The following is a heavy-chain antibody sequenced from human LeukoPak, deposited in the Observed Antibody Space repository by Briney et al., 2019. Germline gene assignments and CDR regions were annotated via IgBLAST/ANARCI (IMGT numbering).Heavy chain of an antibody. V-gene: IGHV4-39*01. D-gene: IGHD3-10*01. CDR2: IYYSGST. CDR3: ARHENMVRGVTPDYY. J-gene: IGHJ4*02. Sequence: SETPSLTCTVSGGSISSSSYYWGWIRQPPGKGLEWIGSIYYSGSTYYNPSLKSRVTISVDTSKNQFSLKLSSVTAADTAVYYCARHENMVRGVTPDYYWGQGTLVTVSS. CDR1: GGSISSSSYY.